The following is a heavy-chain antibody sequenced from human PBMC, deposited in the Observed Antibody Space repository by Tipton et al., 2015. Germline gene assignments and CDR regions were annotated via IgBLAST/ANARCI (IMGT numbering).Heavy chain of an antibody. J-gene: IGHJ6*02. CDR1: GYSISSGYY. D-gene: IGHD4-17*01. CDR2: IYHSGTT. Sequence: TLSLTCAVFGYSISSGYYWGWIRQPPGKGLEWIGSIYHSGTTYSNPSLKSRVTISVDTSKNQFSLRLSSVTAADTAVYFCASGHGDYVNGMDVWGQGTTVTVSS. CDR3: ASGHGDYVNGMDV. V-gene: IGHV4-38-2*01.